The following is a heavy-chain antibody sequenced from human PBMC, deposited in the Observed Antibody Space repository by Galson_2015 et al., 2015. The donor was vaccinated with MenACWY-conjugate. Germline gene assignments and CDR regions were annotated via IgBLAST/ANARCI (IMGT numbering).Heavy chain of an antibody. Sequence: SLRLSCAASGFTFSSYGMHWVRQAPGKGLEWVAVISYDGSNKYYADSVKGRFTISRDNSKNTLYLQMNSLRAEDTAVYYCARESRGYSYSYARDAFDVWGQGTMVTVSS. CDR1: GFTFSSYG. CDR3: ARESRGYSYSYARDAFDV. CDR2: ISYDGSNK. V-gene: IGHV3-30*03. D-gene: IGHD5-18*01. J-gene: IGHJ3*01.